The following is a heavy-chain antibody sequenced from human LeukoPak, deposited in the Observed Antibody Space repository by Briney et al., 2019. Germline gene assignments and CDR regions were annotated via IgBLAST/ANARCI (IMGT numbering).Heavy chain of an antibody. J-gene: IGHJ4*02. CDR3: AKVCGDYVFGFGY. CDR2: ISGSGGST. Sequence: GGSLRLSCAASGFTFSSYGMSWVRQAPGKGLECVSSISGSGGSTNHADSVKGRFTISRDNSKNTLYLQMNSLRAEDTAVYYCAKVCGDYVFGFGYWGQGTLVTVSS. CDR1: GFTFSSYG. V-gene: IGHV3-23*01. D-gene: IGHD4-17*01.